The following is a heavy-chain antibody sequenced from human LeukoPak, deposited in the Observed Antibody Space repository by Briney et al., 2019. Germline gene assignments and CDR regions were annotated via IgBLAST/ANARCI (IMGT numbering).Heavy chain of an antibody. CDR1: GLSVSSTY. CDR2: IYSGGGT. Sequence: GGALRLSCAASGLSVSSTYMTWVRQAPGKGLEWVSVIYSGGGTNYADSLKGRFSISRDNSKNTLYLQMNSLRADYTAVYYCVGEGTYWGQGTLVTVSS. V-gene: IGHV3-53*01. CDR3: VGEGTY. D-gene: IGHD1-1*01. J-gene: IGHJ4*02.